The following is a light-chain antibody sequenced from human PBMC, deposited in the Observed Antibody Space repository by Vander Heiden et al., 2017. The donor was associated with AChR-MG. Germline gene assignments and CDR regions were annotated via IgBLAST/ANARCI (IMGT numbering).Light chain of an antibody. CDR3: QPANTFPWT. CDR2: GTS. Sequence: DIQLTQSPSFVSASIGDRVTITCRASQGVSIWLAWFQQKPGKAPNLLIYGTSSLHSGVPSRFNGSGSGTDFTLTISSLQPEDFATYYCQPANTFPWTFGQGTKVELK. CDR1: QGVSIW. V-gene: IGKV1-12*01. J-gene: IGKJ1*01.